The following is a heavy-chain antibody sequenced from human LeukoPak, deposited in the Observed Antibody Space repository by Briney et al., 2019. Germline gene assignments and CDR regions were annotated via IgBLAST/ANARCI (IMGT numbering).Heavy chain of an antibody. D-gene: IGHD3-22*01. CDR1: GFTFSSYA. J-gene: IGHJ4*01. V-gene: IGHV3-30-3*01. CDR3: ARSELRGGTNMRSMIVVY. CDR2: ISYDGSNK. Sequence: GGSLRLSCAASGFTFSSYAMHWVRQAPGKGLEWVAVISYDGSNKYYADSVKGRFTISRDNSKNTLYLQMNSLRAEDTAVYYCARSELRGGTNMRSMIVVYWGQGTLVTVSS.